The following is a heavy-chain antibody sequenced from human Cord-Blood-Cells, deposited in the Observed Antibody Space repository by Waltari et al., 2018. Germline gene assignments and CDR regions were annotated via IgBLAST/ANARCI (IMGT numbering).Heavy chain of an antibody. CDR2: MNPNSVNT. CDR1: GYTFTSYD. CDR3: ARVNCTGGVCYDY. J-gene: IGHJ4*02. D-gene: IGHD2-8*02. V-gene: IGHV1-8*01. Sequence: QVQLVQSVAEVKKPGASVKVSCKASGYTFTSYDINWVRQATGQGFEWMGWMNPNSVNTGYAKKFQGRVTMTRNTSISTAYMELSSLRSEDTAVYYCARVNCTGGVCYDYWGQGTLVTVSS.